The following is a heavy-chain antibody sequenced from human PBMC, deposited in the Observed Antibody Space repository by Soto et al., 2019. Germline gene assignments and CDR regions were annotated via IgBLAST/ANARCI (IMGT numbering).Heavy chain of an antibody. CDR1: GGSISSSNW. Sequence: SETLSLTFAVSGGSISSSNWWSWVRQPPGKGLEWIGDIYHSGSTNYNPSLKSRVTISVDKSKNQFSLKLSSVTAAATAVYYCARGGSYVGQGLRVLYYYYGMDVWGQGTTVTVSS. J-gene: IGHJ6*02. CDR3: ARGGSYVGQGLRVLYYYYGMDV. D-gene: IGHD6-19*01. CDR2: IYHSGST. V-gene: IGHV4-4*02.